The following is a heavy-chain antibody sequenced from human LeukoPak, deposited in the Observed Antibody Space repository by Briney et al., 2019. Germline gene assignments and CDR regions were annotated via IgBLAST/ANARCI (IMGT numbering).Heavy chain of an antibody. CDR2: MYYSGST. J-gene: IGHJ4*02. Sequence: PSETLSLTCTVSGYSISSGYYWGWIRQPPGKGLEWIGSMYYSGSTYYNPSLKSRVTISVDTSKNQFSLKLSSVTAADTAVYYCARSDYGLRVAGGDYWGQGTLVTVSS. CDR1: GYSISSGYY. D-gene: IGHD6-19*01. V-gene: IGHV4-38-2*02. CDR3: ARSDYGLRVAGGDY.